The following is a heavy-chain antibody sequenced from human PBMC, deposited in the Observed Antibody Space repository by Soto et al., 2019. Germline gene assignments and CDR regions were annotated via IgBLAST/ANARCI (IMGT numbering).Heavy chain of an antibody. CDR3: ARGLKLERNDAFDI. CDR2: INHSGST. V-gene: IGHV4-34*01. D-gene: IGHD1-1*01. CDR1: GGSFSGYY. Sequence: SETRSLTCAVYGGSFSGYYWSWIRQPPGKGLEWIGEINHSGSTNYNPSLKSRVTISVDTSKNQFSLKLSSVTAADTAVYYCARGLKLERNDAFDIWGQGTMVTVSS. J-gene: IGHJ3*02.